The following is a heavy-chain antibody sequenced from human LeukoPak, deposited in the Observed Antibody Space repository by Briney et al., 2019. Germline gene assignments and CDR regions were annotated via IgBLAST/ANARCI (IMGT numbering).Heavy chain of an antibody. V-gene: IGHV4-59*01. CDR1: GGSISSYY. CDR3: ARSLRYYYDSSGYRSYYGMDV. J-gene: IGHJ6*02. CDR2: IYYSGST. D-gene: IGHD3-22*01. Sequence: KASETLSLTCTVSGGSISSYYWSWIRQPPGKGLEWIGYIYYSGSTNYNPSLKSRVTTSVDTSKNQFSLKLSSVTAADTAVYYCARSLRYYYDSSGYRSYYGMDVWGQGTTVTVSS.